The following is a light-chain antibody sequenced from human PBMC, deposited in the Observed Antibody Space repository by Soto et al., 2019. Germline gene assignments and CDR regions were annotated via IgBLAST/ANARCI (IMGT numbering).Light chain of an antibody. CDR1: SSDVGSYKL. Sequence: QSALTQPASVSGSPGQSFTISCSGTSSDVGSYKLVSWYQQHPGKAPKLMISEVTKRPSGISTRFSGSKSGNTASLTISGLQPEDESDYYCCSYAGSNTWVFGGGTKLTVL. J-gene: IGLJ3*02. CDR2: EVT. V-gene: IGLV2-23*02. CDR3: CSYAGSNTWV.